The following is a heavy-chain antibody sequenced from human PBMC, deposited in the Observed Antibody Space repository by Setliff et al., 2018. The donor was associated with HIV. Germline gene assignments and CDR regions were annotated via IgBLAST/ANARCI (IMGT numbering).Heavy chain of an antibody. D-gene: IGHD2-21*01. CDR2: ISGRDGRT. CDR3: ATDNGPSYSMDI. Sequence: PGGSLRLSCAAFGFTFSSYGMSWVRQAPGKGLEWVSTISGRDGRTYYADSVKGRFTISRDSSKNTLYLQMNSLRAEDTAVYYCATDNGPSYSMDIWGQGTTVTVSS. J-gene: IGHJ6*02. CDR1: GFTFSSYG. V-gene: IGHV3-23*01.